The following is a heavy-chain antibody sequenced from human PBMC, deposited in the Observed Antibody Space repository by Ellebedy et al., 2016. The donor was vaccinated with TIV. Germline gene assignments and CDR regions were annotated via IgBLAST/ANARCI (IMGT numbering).Heavy chain of an antibody. D-gene: IGHD3-3*01. CDR3: ARAPGEWLLKNWFDP. J-gene: IGHJ5*02. CDR1: GFTFNKYW. Sequence: GGSLRLXCEASGFTFNKYWMHWVRQAPRKGLVWVSRINSDGSSTNYADSVKGRFTIARDNAKNTLYLQMNSLRAEDTAVYYCARAPGEWLLKNWFDPWGQGTLVTVSS. V-gene: IGHV3-74*01. CDR2: INSDGSST.